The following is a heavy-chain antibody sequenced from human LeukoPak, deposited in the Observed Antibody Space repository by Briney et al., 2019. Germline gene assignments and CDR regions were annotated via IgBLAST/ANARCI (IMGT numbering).Heavy chain of an antibody. D-gene: IGHD3-3*01. J-gene: IGHJ5*02. CDR1: GGGNGSYY. CDR3: ARTFWSGYSWFDP. V-gene: IGHV4-4*09. Sequence: WEPVSLTGAVCGGGNGSYYWRWMQQPPGKGLEWIGYIYTSWSTNYNPSLKSRVSISVDTSKNQFSLKLSSVTAADTAVYYCARTFWSGYSWFDPWGQGTLVTVSS. CDR2: IYTSWST.